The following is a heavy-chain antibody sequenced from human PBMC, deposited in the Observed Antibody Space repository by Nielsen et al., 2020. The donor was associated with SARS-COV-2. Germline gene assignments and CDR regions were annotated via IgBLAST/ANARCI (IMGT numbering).Heavy chain of an antibody. J-gene: IGHJ6*02. CDR2: ISPYNGNT. CDR3: ASGGYNSMDV. Sequence: ASVKVSCKTSGYTFTSYGISWVRQAPAQGLEWMAWISPYNGNTNYAQKFQGRVTMTTNTFTNTAYMELRNLRSDDTAVYYCASGGYNSMDVWGQGTTVTVSS. CDR1: GYTFTSYG. D-gene: IGHD5-12*01. V-gene: IGHV1-18*01.